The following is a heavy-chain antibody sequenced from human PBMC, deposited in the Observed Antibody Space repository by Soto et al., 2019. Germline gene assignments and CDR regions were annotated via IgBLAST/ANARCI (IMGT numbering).Heavy chain of an antibody. CDR1: GFTFSTYS. CDR3: ARPTNYYDSSGPPAY. CDR2: ISSSSSTI. D-gene: IGHD3-22*01. J-gene: IGHJ4*02. Sequence: EVQLVESGGGLVQPGGSLRLSCAASGFTFSTYSMNWVRQAPGKGLEWVSYISSSSSTIFYTDSVKGRFTVSRDNAQNSLYLQMNSLRAEDTAVYYCARPTNYYDSSGPPAYWGQGTLVTVSS. V-gene: IGHV3-48*01.